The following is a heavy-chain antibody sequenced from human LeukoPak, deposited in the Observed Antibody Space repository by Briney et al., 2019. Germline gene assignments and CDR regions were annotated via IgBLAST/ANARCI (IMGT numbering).Heavy chain of an antibody. V-gene: IGHV4-59*01. Sequence: PSETLSLTCTVSGGSMHLFYWTWIRQSPGKGLEWIGNIYHIGYTEYNPSLKSRVTISVDTSKNQFSLKLSSVTAADTAVYYCARGVLPDILTGYYKRYYYYMDVWGKGTTVTVSS. CDR3: ARGVLPDILTGYYKRYYYYMDV. CDR1: GGSMHLFY. J-gene: IGHJ6*03. D-gene: IGHD3-9*01. CDR2: IYHIGYT.